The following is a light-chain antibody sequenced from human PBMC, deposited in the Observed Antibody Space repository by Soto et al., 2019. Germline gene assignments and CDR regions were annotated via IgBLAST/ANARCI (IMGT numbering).Light chain of an antibody. J-gene: IGLJ1*01. V-gene: IGLV2-14*01. CDR2: DVS. Sequence: QSVLTQPASVSGSPGQSITIPCTGTSSDVGGYNYVSWNQQHPGKAPKFMIYDVSNRPSGVSNRFSGSKSGNTASLTISVLHAEDEADYYCSSYTTSNTRQIVFGTGTKVTVL. CDR1: SSDVGGYNY. CDR3: SSYTTSNTRQIV.